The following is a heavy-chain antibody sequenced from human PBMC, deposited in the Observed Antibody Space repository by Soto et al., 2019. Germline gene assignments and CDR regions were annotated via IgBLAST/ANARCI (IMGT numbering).Heavy chain of an antibody. J-gene: IGHJ3*02. V-gene: IGHV3-20*04. CDR3: ARGYCSGGSCNDAFDI. CDR1: GFTFDDYG. D-gene: IGHD2-15*01. Sequence: GGSLRLSCAASGFTFDDYGMSLVRQAPGKGLEWVSGINWNGGSTGYADSVKGRFTISRDNAKNSLYLQMNSLRAEDTALYYCARGYCSGGSCNDAFDIWGQGTMVTVSS. CDR2: INWNGGST.